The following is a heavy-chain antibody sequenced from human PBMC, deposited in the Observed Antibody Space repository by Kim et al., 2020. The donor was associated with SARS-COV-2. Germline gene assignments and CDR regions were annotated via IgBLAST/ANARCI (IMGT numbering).Heavy chain of an antibody. CDR3: ATEYQLLVSFAFDI. J-gene: IGHJ3*02. D-gene: IGHD2-2*01. Sequence: ASVKVSCKVSGYTLTELSMHWVRQAPGKGLEWMGGFDPEDGETIYAQKFQGRVTMTEDTSTDTAYMELSSLRSEDTAVYYCATEYQLLVSFAFDIWGQGTMVTVSS. CDR1: GYTLTELS. V-gene: IGHV1-24*01. CDR2: FDPEDGET.